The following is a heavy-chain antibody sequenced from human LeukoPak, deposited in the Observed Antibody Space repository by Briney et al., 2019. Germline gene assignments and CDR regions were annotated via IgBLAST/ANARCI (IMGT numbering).Heavy chain of an antibody. CDR3: ATYRQVLLPFES. CDR2: IRYDGSNK. D-gene: IGHD2-8*02. Sequence: GGSLRLSCAASRFTFSRYGMHWVRQAPGKGLEWVAFIRYDGSNKHYADSVRGRFTISRDNSKSTLSLQMNSLRVEDTAIYYCATYRQVLLPFESWGQGTLVTVSS. V-gene: IGHV3-30*02. J-gene: IGHJ4*02. CDR1: RFTFSRYG.